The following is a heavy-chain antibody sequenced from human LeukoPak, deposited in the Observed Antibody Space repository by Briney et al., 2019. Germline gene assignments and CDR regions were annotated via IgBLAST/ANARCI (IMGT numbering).Heavy chain of an antibody. D-gene: IGHD2-2*01. Sequence: ASVKVSCKASGYPYTSYGISWVRQAPGQGLEWMGWISAYNGITNYAQKLQGRVTMTTDTSTSTAYMELRSMRSDDTAVYYCARLVVPAATFDYWGQGTLVTVSS. CDR1: GYPYTSYG. CDR2: ISAYNGIT. J-gene: IGHJ4*02. V-gene: IGHV1-18*01. CDR3: ARLVVPAATFDY.